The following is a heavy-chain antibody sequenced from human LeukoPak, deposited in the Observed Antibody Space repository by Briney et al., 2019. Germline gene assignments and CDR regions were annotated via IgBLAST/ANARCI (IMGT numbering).Heavy chain of an antibody. CDR2: IYYSGTT. V-gene: IGHV4-39*01. CDR3: ARRTWEFWFDP. CDR1: GGSIRSSSYY. Sequence: SETLSLTCAVSGGSIRSSSYYWGWIRQPPGKGLEWIGSIYYSGTTYYNPSLKSRVTISVDTSKNQFSLNLNSVTAADTAVYYCARRTWEFWFDPWGQGTLVTVSS. J-gene: IGHJ5*02. D-gene: IGHD1-26*01.